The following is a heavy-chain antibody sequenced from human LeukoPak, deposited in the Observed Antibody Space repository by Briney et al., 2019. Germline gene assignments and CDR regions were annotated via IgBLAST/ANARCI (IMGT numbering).Heavy chain of an antibody. CDR3: ARVKPNLVRGCFFYMDV. Sequence: SETLSLTCTVSGDAIRSYYWSWIRQPPGKGLEYIGYLSYSGSSNCNPSLKSRVTISGDTSKNQLSLNLSSVTAADTAVYYCARVKPNLVRGCFFYMDVWGKGATVIVSS. CDR1: GDAIRSYY. J-gene: IGHJ6*03. V-gene: IGHV4-59*01. CDR2: LSYSGSS. D-gene: IGHD2-15*01.